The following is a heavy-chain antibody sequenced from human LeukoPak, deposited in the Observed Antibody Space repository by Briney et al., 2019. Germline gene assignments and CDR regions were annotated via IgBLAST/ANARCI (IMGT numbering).Heavy chain of an antibody. Sequence: SETLSLTCTVSGYSISSGYYWGWIRQPPGKGLEWIGSIYHSGSTYYNPSLKSRVTISVDTSKNQFSLKLSSVTAADTAVYYCARAPDGGMYYYDSSGYDYFDYWGQGTLVTVSS. D-gene: IGHD3-22*01. V-gene: IGHV4-38-2*02. J-gene: IGHJ4*02. CDR1: GYSISSGYY. CDR2: IYHSGST. CDR3: ARAPDGGMYYYDSSGYDYFDY.